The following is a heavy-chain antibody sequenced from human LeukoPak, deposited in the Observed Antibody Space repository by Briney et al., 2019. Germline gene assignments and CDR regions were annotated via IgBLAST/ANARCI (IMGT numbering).Heavy chain of an antibody. J-gene: IGHJ3*02. CDR1: GFTFSNYG. D-gene: IGHD6-19*01. Sequence: GRSLRLSCAASGFTFSNYGMHWVRQAPGEGLEWVALISNDGNDKYYADSVKGRFTISRDNSKNTLYLQMNSLRAEDTAVYYCARSVIAVAGYDAFDIWGQGTVVTVSS. CDR3: ARSVIAVAGYDAFDI. V-gene: IGHV3-30*03. CDR2: ISNDGNDK.